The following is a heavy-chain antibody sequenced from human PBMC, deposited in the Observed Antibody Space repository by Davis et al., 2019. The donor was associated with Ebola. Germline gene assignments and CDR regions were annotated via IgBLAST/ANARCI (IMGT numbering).Heavy chain of an antibody. D-gene: IGHD5-18*01. CDR1: GGSISSSNW. CDR2: IYHSGST. V-gene: IGHV4-4*02. CDR3: VSTAMVTDYNFDY. Sequence: PSETLSLTCAVSGGSISSSNWWSWVRQPPGKGLEWIGEIYHSGSTNYNPSLKSRVTISVDKSKNQFSLKLSSVTAADTAVYYCVSTAMVTDYNFDYWGQGTLVTVSS. J-gene: IGHJ4*02.